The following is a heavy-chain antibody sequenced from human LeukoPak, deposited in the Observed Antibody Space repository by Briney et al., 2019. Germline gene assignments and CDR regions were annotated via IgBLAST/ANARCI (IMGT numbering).Heavy chain of an antibody. CDR2: IYYSGST. J-gene: IGHJ5*02. CDR1: GGSISSYY. Sequence: SETLSLTCTVSGGSISSYYWSWIRQPPGKRLEWIGNIYYSGSTNYNPSLKSRVTISVDTSKNQFSLKLSSVTAADTAVYYCARVRPDYDFWSGYHSNWFDPWGQGTLVTVSS. CDR3: ARVRPDYDFWSGYHSNWFDP. V-gene: IGHV4-59*01. D-gene: IGHD3-3*01.